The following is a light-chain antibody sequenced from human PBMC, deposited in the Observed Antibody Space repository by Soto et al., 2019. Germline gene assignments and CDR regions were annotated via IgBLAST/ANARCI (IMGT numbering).Light chain of an antibody. J-gene: IGKJ5*01. V-gene: IGKV3-20*01. CDR2: GAS. CDR1: ETVSTN. CDR3: QQYGSSHT. Sequence: EIVLTQSPATLSLSPGERATLSFRASETVSTNLAWYQQKPGQAPRLLIYGASSRAIGIPDRFSGSVSGSDFILTINRLEPEDFAVYYCQQYGSSHTFGQGTRLEI.